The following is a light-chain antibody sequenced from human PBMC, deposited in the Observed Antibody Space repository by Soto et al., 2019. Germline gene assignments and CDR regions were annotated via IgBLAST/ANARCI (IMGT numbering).Light chain of an antibody. Sequence: QSVLTQPASVSGSPGQSITISCTGTRSDVGGYNYVYWHQQHPGKAPKLMIYDVTNRPSGVSDRFSGSKSGDTASLTISGLQAEDEADNYCSSYTSSSTYVFGAGTKVPVL. CDR3: SSYTSSSTYV. J-gene: IGLJ1*01. CDR2: DVT. CDR1: RSDVGGYNY. V-gene: IGLV2-14*01.